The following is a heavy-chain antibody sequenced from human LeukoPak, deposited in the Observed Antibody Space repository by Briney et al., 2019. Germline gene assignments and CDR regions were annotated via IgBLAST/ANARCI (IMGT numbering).Heavy chain of an antibody. CDR2: INHSGST. CDR1: GGSFSGYY. CDR3: ARMEQADYYDSSGYLFDY. V-gene: IGHV4-34*01. J-gene: IGHJ4*02. Sequence: SETLSLTCAVYGGSFSGYYWSWIRQPPGKGLEWIGEINHSGSTNYNPSLKSRVTISVDTSKNQFSLKLSSVTAADTAVYYCARMEQADYYDSSGYLFDYWGQGTLVTVSS. D-gene: IGHD3-22*01.